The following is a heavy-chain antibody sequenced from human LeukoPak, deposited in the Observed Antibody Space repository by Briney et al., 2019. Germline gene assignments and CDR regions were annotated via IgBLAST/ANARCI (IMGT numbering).Heavy chain of an antibody. D-gene: IGHD4-23*01. Sequence: GGSLRLSCAASGCTVSSNYMSWVRQAPGKGLEWVSVIYSGGSTYYAHSVKGRFTISRHNSKNTLYLQMNSLRAEDTAVYYCARDYKSEVDYGGNSGMDVWGQGTTVTVSS. CDR1: GCTVSSNY. V-gene: IGHV3-53*04. J-gene: IGHJ6*02. CDR2: IYSGGST. CDR3: ARDYKSEVDYGGNSGMDV.